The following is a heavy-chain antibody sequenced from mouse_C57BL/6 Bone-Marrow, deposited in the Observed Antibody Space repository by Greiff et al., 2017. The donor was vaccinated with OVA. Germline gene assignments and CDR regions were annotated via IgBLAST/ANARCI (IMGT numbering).Heavy chain of an antibody. CDR3: AYYYGSREPLLYAMDY. Sequence: QVQLQQSGAELVKPGASVKISCKASGYTFTDYYINWVKQRPGQGLEWIGKIGPGSGSTYYNEKFKGKATLTADKSSSTAYMQLSSLTSEDSAVYFCAYYYGSREPLLYAMDYWGQGTSVTVSS. D-gene: IGHD1-1*01. V-gene: IGHV1-77*01. CDR1: GYTFTDYY. CDR2: IGPGSGST. J-gene: IGHJ4*01.